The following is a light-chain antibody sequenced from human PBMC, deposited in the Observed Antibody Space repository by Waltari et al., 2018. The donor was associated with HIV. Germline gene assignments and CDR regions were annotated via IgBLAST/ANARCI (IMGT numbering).Light chain of an antibody. V-gene: IGKV1-39*01. Sequence: DINLTQSPSSLSASVEDRVTITCRASESIISYLNWYHQSPGKAPTLLIFCTSTLQDGVPTMFSGSGAETEFALSIAGLQREGFGTYCCQQTFSPPRRFGPGT. CDR2: CTS. CDR1: ESIISY. CDR3: QQTFSPPRR. J-gene: IGKJ2*01.